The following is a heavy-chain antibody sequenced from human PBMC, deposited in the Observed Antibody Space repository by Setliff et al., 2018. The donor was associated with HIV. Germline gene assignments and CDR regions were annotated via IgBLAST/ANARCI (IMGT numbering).Heavy chain of an antibody. V-gene: IGHV3-53*01. CDR2: IYSDGRT. CDR1: GFPVRDNH. J-gene: IGHJ5*02. Sequence: LRLSCAVSGFPVRDNHMTWVRQAPGKGLEWVYIIYSDGRTYYADSVKGRFTISRDDSKNTVYLQMHSLRVEDTAVYYCARGVKWLDPWGQGTLVTVSS. CDR3: ARGVKWLDP. D-gene: IGHD3-10*01.